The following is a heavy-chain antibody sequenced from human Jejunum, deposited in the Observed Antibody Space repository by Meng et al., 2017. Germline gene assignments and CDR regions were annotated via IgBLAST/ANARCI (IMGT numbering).Heavy chain of an antibody. J-gene: IGHJ4*02. CDR1: GYTFTNYA. CDR2: INTNTGKP. D-gene: IGHD5-18*01. V-gene: IGHV7-4-1*02. CDR3: ARDMYSYGYYDY. Sequence: QVQLVQSGSEFKRPGASVKVSHKSSGYTFTNYAINWVRQAPGQGLQWMGRINTNTGKPTYAQDFTGRFVFSLDTSVTTAYLEISSLEAEDTATYYCARDMYSYGYYDYWGQGTLVTVSS.